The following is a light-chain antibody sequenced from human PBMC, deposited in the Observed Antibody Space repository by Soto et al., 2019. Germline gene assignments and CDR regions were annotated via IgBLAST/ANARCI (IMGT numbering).Light chain of an antibody. CDR1: QGISNL. CDR3: QQFNSYPRT. V-gene: IGKV1-9*01. CDR2: FAS. J-gene: IGKJ1*01. Sequence: DIQLTQSPSFLSASEGDRVTIACRASQGISNLLAWYQQKPGKAPKLLISFASTLQSGVPSRFTGSGSGTEFTRTISSLQPEDFATYYCQQFNSYPRTFGQGTKVEIK.